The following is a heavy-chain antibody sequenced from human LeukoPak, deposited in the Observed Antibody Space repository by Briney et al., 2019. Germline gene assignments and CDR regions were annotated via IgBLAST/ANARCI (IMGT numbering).Heavy chain of an antibody. J-gene: IGHJ4*02. CDR2: INLGGSAK. Sequence: GGSLGLSCSASGFAFSDYWMNWVRQAPGKGPEWVANINLGGSAKLYVDSVRGRCTISRDNAKNSLYLQLNSLRVEDTAVYYCAAWGLNNYWGQGTLVTVSS. CDR1: GFAFSDYW. CDR3: AAWGLNNY. D-gene: IGHD7-27*01. V-gene: IGHV3-7*01.